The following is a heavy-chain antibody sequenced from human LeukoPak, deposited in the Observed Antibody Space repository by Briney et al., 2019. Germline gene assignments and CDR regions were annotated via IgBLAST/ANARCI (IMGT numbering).Heavy chain of an antibody. CDR2: INPNSGGT. CDR3: ARYSSSWYYAFDI. CDR1: GYTFTGYY. J-gene: IGHJ3*02. Sequence: ASVKVSCKASGYTFTGYYMHWVRQAPGQGLEWMGWINPNSGGTNYAQKFQGRATMTRDTSISTAYMELSRLRSDDTAVYYCARYSSSWYYAFDIWGQGTMVTVSS. V-gene: IGHV1-2*02. D-gene: IGHD6-13*01.